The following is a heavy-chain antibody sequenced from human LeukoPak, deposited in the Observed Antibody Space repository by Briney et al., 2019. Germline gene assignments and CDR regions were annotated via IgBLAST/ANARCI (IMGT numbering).Heavy chain of an antibody. Sequence: PGGSLRLSCAASGFTFSSYAMHWVRQAPGKGLEWVAAILHDGSNKYYADSVKGRFTISRDNSKNTLSLQMNSLRADDTAVYYCGRDGDSSGYFYFDNWGQRTLVTVSS. V-gene: IGHV3-30-3*01. CDR3: GRDGDSSGYFYFDN. J-gene: IGHJ4*02. CDR1: GFTFSSYA. D-gene: IGHD3-22*01. CDR2: ILHDGSNK.